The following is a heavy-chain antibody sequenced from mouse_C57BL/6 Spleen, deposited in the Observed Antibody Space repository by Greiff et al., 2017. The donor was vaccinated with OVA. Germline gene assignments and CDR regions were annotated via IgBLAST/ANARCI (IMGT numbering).Heavy chain of an antibody. CDR1: GFTFSDYY. Sequence: EVKLVESAGGLVQPGSSMKLSCTASGFTFSDYYMAWVRQVPEKGLEWVANINYDGSSTYYLDSLKSRFIISRDNAKNILYLQMSSLKSEDTATYYCARGYYYGSEGYFDVWGTGTTVTVSS. D-gene: IGHD1-1*01. J-gene: IGHJ1*03. V-gene: IGHV5-16*01. CDR3: ARGYYYGSEGYFDV. CDR2: INYDGSST.